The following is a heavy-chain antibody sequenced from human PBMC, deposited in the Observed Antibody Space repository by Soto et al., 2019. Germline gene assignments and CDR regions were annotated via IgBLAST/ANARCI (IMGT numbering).Heavy chain of an antibody. CDR1: GFTFSSYW. D-gene: IGHD3-22*01. V-gene: IGHV3-7*03. Sequence: GGSLRLSCAASGFTFSSYWMSWFRQAPGKGLEWVANIKQDGSEKYYVDSVKGRFTISRDNAKNSLYLQMNSLRAEDTAVYYCARDSSGYYVPLDYWGQGTLVTVSS. CDR3: ARDSSGYYVPLDY. CDR2: IKQDGSEK. J-gene: IGHJ4*02.